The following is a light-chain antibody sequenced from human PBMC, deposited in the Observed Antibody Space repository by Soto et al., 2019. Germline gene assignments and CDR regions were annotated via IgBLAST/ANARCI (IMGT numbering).Light chain of an antibody. CDR2: GAS. CDR3: QQYGSSPL. V-gene: IGKV3-20*01. CDR1: QSVSSSY. Sequence: EIVLTQSPGTQSLSPGERATLSCRASQSVSSSYLAWYQQKPGQAPRLLVYGASNRATGIPDRFSGSGSGTDFTLTISRLEPEDFAVYYCQQYGSSPLFGQGTKVDIK. J-gene: IGKJ1*01.